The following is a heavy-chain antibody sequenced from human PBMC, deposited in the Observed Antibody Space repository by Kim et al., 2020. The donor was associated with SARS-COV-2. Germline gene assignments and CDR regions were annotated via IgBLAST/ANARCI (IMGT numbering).Heavy chain of an antibody. CDR2: LIPILGIA. V-gene: IGHV1-69*04. Sequence: SVKVSCKASGDTFSSYAISWVRQAPGQGLEWMGRLIPILGIANYAQKFQGRVTITADKSTSTAHMELSSLRSEDTAMYYCARGSGGSGSYYHHWGQGTLVTVSS. D-gene: IGHD3-10*01. CDR1: GDTFSSYA. J-gene: IGHJ5*02. CDR3: ARGSGGSGSYYHH.